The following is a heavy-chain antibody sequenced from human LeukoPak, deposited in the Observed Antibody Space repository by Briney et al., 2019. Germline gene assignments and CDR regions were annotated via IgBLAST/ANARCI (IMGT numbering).Heavy chain of an antibody. CDR2: IYYSGST. D-gene: IGHD3-10*01. J-gene: IGHJ5*02. V-gene: IGHV4-39*07. CDR1: GGSISSSSYY. Sequence: SETLSLTCTVSGGSISSSSYYWGWIRQPPGKGLEWIGSIYYSGSTYYNPSLKSRVTISVDTSKNQFSLKLSSVTAADTAVYYCARGRRITMVRGVPNNWFDPWGQGTLVTVSS. CDR3: ARGRRITMVRGVPNNWFDP.